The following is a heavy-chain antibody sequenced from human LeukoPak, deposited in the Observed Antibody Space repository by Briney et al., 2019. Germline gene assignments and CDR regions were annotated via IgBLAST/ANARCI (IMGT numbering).Heavy chain of an antibody. D-gene: IGHD3-10*01. V-gene: IGHV4-61*01. Sequence: SETLSLTCTVSGGSISSSSHYWSWIRQPPGKGLEWIGYIYYSGSANYNPFLKSRVTISVDTSKNQFSLKLSSVTAADTAVYYCARSVNYYGSGSYYDTTGPWGQGTLVTVSS. J-gene: IGHJ5*02. CDR2: IYYSGSA. CDR1: GGSISSSSHY. CDR3: ARSVNYYGSGSYYDTTGP.